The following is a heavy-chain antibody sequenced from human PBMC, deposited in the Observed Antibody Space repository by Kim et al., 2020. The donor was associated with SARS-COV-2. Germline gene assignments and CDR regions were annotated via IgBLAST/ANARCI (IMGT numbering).Heavy chain of an antibody. V-gene: IGHV3-30*04. D-gene: IGHD4-17*01. J-gene: IGHJ6*01. CDR2: ISYDGSNK. Sequence: GGSLRLSCAASGFTFSSYAMHWVRQAPGKGLEWVAVISYDGSNKYYADSVKGRFTISRDNSKNTLYLQMNSLRAEDTAVYYCARDRTKDYGNYYYYYGM. CDR3: ARDRTKDYGNYYYYYGM. CDR1: GFTFSSYA.